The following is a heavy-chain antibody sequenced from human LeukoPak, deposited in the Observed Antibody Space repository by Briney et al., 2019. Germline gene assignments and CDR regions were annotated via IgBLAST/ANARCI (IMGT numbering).Heavy chain of an antibody. CDR3: TKASGSYRPDYYFDY. J-gene: IGHJ4*02. V-gene: IGHV3-49*04. Sequence: GGSLKLSCTASGFTFGDYAMSWVRQAPGKGLEWVGFIRSKAYGGTTEYAASVKGRFTISRDDSKSIAYLQMNSLKTEDTAVYYCTKASGSYRPDYYFDYWGQGTLVTVSS. CDR1: GFTFGDYA. D-gene: IGHD1-26*01. CDR2: IRSKAYGGTT.